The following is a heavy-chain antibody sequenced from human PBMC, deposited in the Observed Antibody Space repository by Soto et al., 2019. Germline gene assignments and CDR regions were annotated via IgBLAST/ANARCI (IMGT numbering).Heavy chain of an antibody. D-gene: IGHD4-17*01. CDR1: GGYISSGGYS. Sequence: SATQSITCAVSGGYISSGGYSWSWIRQPPGKGLEWIGYIYHSGSTYYNPSLKSRVTISVDRSKNQFSLKLSSVTAADTAVYYCARTDYGGNPAYWGQGTLVTVSS. V-gene: IGHV4-30-2*01. CDR2: IYHSGST. J-gene: IGHJ4*02. CDR3: ARTDYGGNPAY.